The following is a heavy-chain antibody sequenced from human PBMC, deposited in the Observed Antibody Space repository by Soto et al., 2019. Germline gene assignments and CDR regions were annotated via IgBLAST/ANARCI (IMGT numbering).Heavy chain of an antibody. Sequence: QVQLVESGGGVVQPGRSLRLSCAASGFTFSSYGMHWVRQAPGKGLEWVAVIWYDGSNKYYADSVKGRFTISRDNSKNTLYRQMNSRRAEDTAVYYCARDEGLGVNYYYYGMDVWGQGTTVTVSS. CDR3: ARDEGLGVNYYYYGMDV. D-gene: IGHD3-10*01. CDR2: IWYDGSNK. J-gene: IGHJ6*02. CDR1: GFTFSSYG. V-gene: IGHV3-33*01.